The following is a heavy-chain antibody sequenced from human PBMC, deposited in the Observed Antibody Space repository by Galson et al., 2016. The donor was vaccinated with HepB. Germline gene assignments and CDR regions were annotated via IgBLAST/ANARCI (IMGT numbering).Heavy chain of an antibody. D-gene: IGHD3-9*01. Sequence: SVKVSCKASDNTFSKDYIHWVRQAPGQGLQWLGTIHPRGAYTTYAHRSDGRVTMTRDTATNTVYMELRALTSKDTAVYYCARANYNLLTGYYSGLDHWGQGTLVTVSS. J-gene: IGHJ4*02. CDR3: ARANYNLLTGYYSGLDH. V-gene: IGHV1-46*01. CDR1: DNTFSKDY. CDR2: IHPRGAYT.